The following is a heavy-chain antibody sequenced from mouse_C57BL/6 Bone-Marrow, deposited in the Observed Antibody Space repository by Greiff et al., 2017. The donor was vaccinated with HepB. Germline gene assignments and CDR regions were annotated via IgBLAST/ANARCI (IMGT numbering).Heavy chain of an antibody. CDR2: IDPENGDT. Sequence: VQLQQSGAELVRPGASVKLSCTASGFNIKDDYMHWVKQRPEQGLEWIGWIDPENGDTEYASKFQGKATITADTSSNSAYLQLSSLTSEDTAVYYCTVYLAWFAYWGQGTLVTVSA. J-gene: IGHJ3*01. CDR1: GFNIKDDY. V-gene: IGHV14-4*01. D-gene: IGHD2-3*01. CDR3: TVYLAWFAY.